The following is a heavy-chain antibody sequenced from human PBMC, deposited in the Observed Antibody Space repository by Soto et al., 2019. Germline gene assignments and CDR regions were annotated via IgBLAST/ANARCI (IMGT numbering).Heavy chain of an antibody. J-gene: IGHJ4*02. CDR2: ISAYKGNT. CDR3: ARDQYCSGGICYPYYYFDY. V-gene: IGHV1-18*01. CDR1: GYTFTTYG. D-gene: IGHD2-15*01. Sequence: GASVKVSCKASGYTFTTYGISWVRQAPGQGLEWMGWISAYKGNTIYAQKFQGRVTMTTDTSSSTAYMELRSLTSDDTAVYYCARDQYCSGGICYPYYYFDYWGQGTLVTVSS.